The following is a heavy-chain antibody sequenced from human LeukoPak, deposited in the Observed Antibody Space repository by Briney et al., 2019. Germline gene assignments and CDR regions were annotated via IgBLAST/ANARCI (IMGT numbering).Heavy chain of an antibody. Sequence: PGRSLRLSCAASGFSFDDYAMHWVRQAPGKGLEWVSGISWNSGSIGYADSVKGRFTISRDNAKNSLYLQMNSLRAEDTAVYYCARNGGNDDYWGQGTLVTVSS. CDR3: ARNGGNDDY. V-gene: IGHV3-9*01. CDR2: ISWNSGSI. J-gene: IGHJ4*02. CDR1: GFSFDDYA. D-gene: IGHD4-23*01.